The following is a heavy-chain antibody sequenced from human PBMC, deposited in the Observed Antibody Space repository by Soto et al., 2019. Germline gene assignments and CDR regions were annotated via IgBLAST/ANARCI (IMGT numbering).Heavy chain of an antibody. Sequence: PSATLYLTCTVSGGSISGYYWSWIRQPPGKGLEWIGNVYYSGGAKYNPSVKRRVSISVDTSKNQFSLNLSSVTAADTAVYYCTRDGDGRMTTNPYYYYGMDVWGPGITVTVSS. CDR1: GGSISGYY. V-gene: IGHV4-59*01. CDR3: TRDGDGRMTTNPYYYYGMDV. J-gene: IGHJ6*02. D-gene: IGHD2-21*02. CDR2: VYYSGGA.